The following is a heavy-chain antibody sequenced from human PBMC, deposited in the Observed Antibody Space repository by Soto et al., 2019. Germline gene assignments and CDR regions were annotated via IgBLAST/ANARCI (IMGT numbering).Heavy chain of an antibody. V-gene: IGHV3-30-3*01. D-gene: IGHD6-19*01. Sequence: GGSLRLSCAASGFTFSSYAMHWVRQAPGKGLEWVAVISYDGSNKYYADSVKGRFTISRDNSKNTLYLQMNSLRAEDTAVYYCARDLYSNGPGRFDYWGQGTLVTVSS. CDR2: ISYDGSNK. J-gene: IGHJ4*02. CDR1: GFTFSSYA. CDR3: ARDLYSNGPGRFDY.